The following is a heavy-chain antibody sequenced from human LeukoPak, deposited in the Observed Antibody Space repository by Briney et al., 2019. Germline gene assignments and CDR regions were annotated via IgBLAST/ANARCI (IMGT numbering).Heavy chain of an antibody. V-gene: IGHV4-59*12. J-gene: IGHJ6*02. Sequence: PSETLSLTCTVSGGSISSYYWSWIRQPPGKGLEWIGYIYYSGSTNYNPSLKSRVTISVDTSKNQFSLKLSSVTAADTAVYYCARVSRPGFRIVVVITRRPYYGMDVWGQGTTVTVSS. D-gene: IGHD3-22*01. CDR2: IYYSGST. CDR3: ARVSRPGFRIVVVITRRPYYGMDV. CDR1: GGSISSYY.